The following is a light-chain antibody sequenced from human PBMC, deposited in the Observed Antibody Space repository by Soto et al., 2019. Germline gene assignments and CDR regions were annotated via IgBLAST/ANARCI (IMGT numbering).Light chain of an antibody. CDR1: SSDVGGYNY. CDR3: SSYTSSSTLGGV. CDR2: DVS. J-gene: IGLJ1*01. Sequence: QSALTQPASVSGCPGQSITISCTGTSSDVGGYNYVSWYQQHPGKAPKLMIYDVSNRPSGVSNRFSGSKSGNTASLTISGLQAEDEADYYCSSYTSSSTLGGVFGTGTKLTVL. V-gene: IGLV2-14*01.